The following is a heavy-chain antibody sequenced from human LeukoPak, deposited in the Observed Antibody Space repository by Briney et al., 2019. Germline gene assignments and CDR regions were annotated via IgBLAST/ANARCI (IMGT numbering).Heavy chain of an antibody. D-gene: IGHD3-3*01. V-gene: IGHV4-59*08. J-gene: IGHJ4*02. Sequence: PSETLSLTCTVSGGSISSYYWSWIRQPPGKGLEWVGYIYYSGSTNYNPSLKSRVTISVDTSKNQFSLQLSSVTAADTAVYYCASGGIMWGGFGTGYWGQGTLVTVSS. CDR2: IYYSGST. CDR1: GGSISSYY. CDR3: ASGGIMWGGFGTGY.